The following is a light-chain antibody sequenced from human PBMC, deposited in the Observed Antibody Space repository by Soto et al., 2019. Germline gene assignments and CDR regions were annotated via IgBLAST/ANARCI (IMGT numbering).Light chain of an antibody. Sequence: IVLTQSPGTLSLSPGERATLSCRASQSVTSSYLAWYQQKPGQAPRLLIYGASSRATGIPDRFSGSGSGTDFTLTISRLEPEDFAVYYCQQYVTSPLTFGGGTNVDIK. CDR1: QSVTSSY. CDR2: GAS. V-gene: IGKV3-20*01. J-gene: IGKJ4*01. CDR3: QQYVTSPLT.